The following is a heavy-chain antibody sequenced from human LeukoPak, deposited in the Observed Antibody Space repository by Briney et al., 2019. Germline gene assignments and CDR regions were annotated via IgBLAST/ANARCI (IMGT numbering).Heavy chain of an antibody. CDR2: INHSGST. V-gene: IGHV4-34*01. CDR3: ARGRLKRWLRFSH. J-gene: IGHJ4*02. D-gene: IGHD5-24*01. CDR1: GGSFSGYY. Sequence: PSETLSLTCAVYGGSFSGYYWSWIRQPPGKGLEWIGGINHSGSTDYNPSLKSRVTISVDTSKNQFSLKLSSVTAADTAVYYCARGRLKRWLRFSHWGQGTLVTVSS.